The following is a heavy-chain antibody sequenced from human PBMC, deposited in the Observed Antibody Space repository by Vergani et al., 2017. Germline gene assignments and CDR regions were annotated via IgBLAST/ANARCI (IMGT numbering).Heavy chain of an antibody. CDR3: AKDISSSDRYLDF. CDR1: GFGFSTHT. CDR2: ISNTGHGT. V-gene: IGHV3-23*04. J-gene: IGHJ4*02. Sequence: EVQLVESGGGVVRPGGSLRLSCAASGFGFSTHTMTWVRQAPGKGLEWVTFISNTGHGTLYADAVKGRFTVSRDNSKNTVYLQMNSLRVEDTAIYYCAKDISSSDRYLDFWGQGTLVTVSA. D-gene: IGHD6-13*01.